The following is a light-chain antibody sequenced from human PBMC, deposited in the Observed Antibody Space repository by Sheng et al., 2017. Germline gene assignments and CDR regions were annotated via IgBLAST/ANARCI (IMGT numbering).Light chain of an antibody. CDR2: GAS. CDR3: QQRTIWPPYT. Sequence: EIVLTQSPGTLSLSPGERATLSCRASQSVRSSSLAWYQQKPGQAPRLLIYGASSRATGIPDRFSGSGSGTDFTLSISSLEPEDFAVYYCQQRTIWPPYTFGGGTKVEIK. J-gene: IGKJ4*01. V-gene: IGKV3D-20*02. CDR1: QSVRSSS.